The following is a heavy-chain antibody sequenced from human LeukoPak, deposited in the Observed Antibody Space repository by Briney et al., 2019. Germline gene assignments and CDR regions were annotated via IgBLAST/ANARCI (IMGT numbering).Heavy chain of an antibody. V-gene: IGHV3-33*01. Sequence: GGSLRLSCAASGFTFSSYGMHCVRQAPGKGLEWVAVIWYDGSNKYYADSVKGRFTISRDNSKNTLYLQMNSLRAEDTAVYYCARDSAPYSSSSSGYYYGMDVWGQGTTVTVSS. CDR3: ARDSAPYSSSSSGYYYGMDV. J-gene: IGHJ6*02. D-gene: IGHD6-6*01. CDR2: IWYDGSNK. CDR1: GFTFSSYG.